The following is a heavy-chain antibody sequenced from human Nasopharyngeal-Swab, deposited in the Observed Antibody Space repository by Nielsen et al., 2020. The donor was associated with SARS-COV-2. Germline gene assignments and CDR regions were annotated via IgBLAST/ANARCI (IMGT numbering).Heavy chain of an antibody. J-gene: IGHJ4*02. V-gene: IGHV3-74*01. CDR3: AREEFGGYDSSGYAYSHYFDY. CDR1: GFTFSSYW. D-gene: IGHD3-22*01. Sequence: GGSLRLSCTASGFTFSSYWMHWVRQAPGKGLVWVSRIHIDGSSTSYGDSVKGRFTISRDNAKNTLYLQMNSLRAEDTAVYYCAREEFGGYDSSGYAYSHYFDYWGQGTLVTVSS. CDR2: IHIDGSST.